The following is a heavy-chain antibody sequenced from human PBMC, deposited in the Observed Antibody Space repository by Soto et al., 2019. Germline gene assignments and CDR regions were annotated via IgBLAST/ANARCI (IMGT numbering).Heavy chain of an antibody. Sequence: LSLTCTVSGGSISSYYWSWIRQPAGKGLQWIGRIYTSGSTNYNPSLKSRVTMSVDTSKNQFSLKLSSVTAADTAVYYCARACSSTSCYDVFDSWGQGTLVTVSS. V-gene: IGHV4-4*07. CDR1: GGSISSYY. J-gene: IGHJ4*02. D-gene: IGHD2-2*01. CDR2: IYTSGST. CDR3: ARACSSTSCYDVFDS.